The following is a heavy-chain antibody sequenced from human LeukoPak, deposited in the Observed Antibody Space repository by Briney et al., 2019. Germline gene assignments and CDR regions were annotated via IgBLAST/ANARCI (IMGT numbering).Heavy chain of an antibody. D-gene: IGHD6-13*01. CDR3: ARGAEGIAATDSNFDY. V-gene: IGHV3-53*01. J-gene: IGHJ4*02. Sequence: GGSLRLSCAASGFTVSSNYMSWVRQAPGKGLEWVAVIYSGGSTYYPDSVKGRFTISRDNAKNSLYLQMNSLRAEDTAVYYCARGAEGIAATDSNFDYWGQGTLVTVSS. CDR2: IYSGGST. CDR1: GFTVSSNY.